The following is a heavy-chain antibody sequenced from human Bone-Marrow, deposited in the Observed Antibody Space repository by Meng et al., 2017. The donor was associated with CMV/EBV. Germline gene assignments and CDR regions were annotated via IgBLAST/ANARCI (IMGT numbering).Heavy chain of an antibody. Sequence: ASVKVSCKASGYTSTGYYMHWVRQAPGQGLEWMGWINPNSGGTNYAQKFHGRVTMTRDTSLTTAYMGLSSLRSDDPAFYYCARDGLPNYNDTRWFDPWGQGTRVTVSS. CDR2: INPNSGGT. V-gene: IGHV1-2*02. D-gene: IGHD4/OR15-4a*01. CDR1: GYTSTGYY. CDR3: ARDGLPNYNDTRWFDP. J-gene: IGHJ5*02.